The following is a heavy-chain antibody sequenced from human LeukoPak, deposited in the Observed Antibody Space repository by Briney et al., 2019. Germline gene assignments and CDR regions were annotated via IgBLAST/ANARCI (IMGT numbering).Heavy chain of an antibody. CDR3: ATNRKDDSYDFWRDSDDAFDI. D-gene: IGHD3-3*01. J-gene: IGHJ3*02. CDR2: ISFSGDAI. Sequence: GGSLRLSCAASGFTFTSYEMNWVRQAPWKGLEWVSYISFSGDAIYYADSVKGRFTISRDNAKNSLYLQMNSLRAEDTAVYYCATNRKDDSYDFWRDSDDAFDIWGQGTMVTVSS. V-gene: IGHV3-48*03. CDR1: GFTFTSYE.